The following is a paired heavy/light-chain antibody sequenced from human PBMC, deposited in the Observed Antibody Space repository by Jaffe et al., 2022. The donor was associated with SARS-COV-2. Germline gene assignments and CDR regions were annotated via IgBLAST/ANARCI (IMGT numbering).Light chain of an antibody. J-gene: IGKJ2*01. CDR3: QQYGSSPRT. Sequence: EIVLTQSPGTLSLSPGERATLSCRASQSISSYLAWYQQKPGQAPRLLISGASSRATGIPDRFSGSGSGTDFTLTISRLEPEDFAVYYCQQYGSSPRTFGQGTKLEIK. V-gene: IGKV3-20*01. CDR2: GAS. CDR1: QSISSY.
Heavy chain of an antibody. CDR1: GFTFNNYA. D-gene: IGHD6-19*01. V-gene: IGHV3-23*01. CDR3: AKDSVGAGSNYYFDY. Sequence: EVQLLESGGGLVQPGGSLRLSCAASGFTFNNYAMTWVRQAPGKGLEWVSAISASGDNTYFADSVKGRFTVSRDNSKNTLFLQMNSLRAEDTAVYYCAKDSVGAGSNYYFDYWGQGTLVTVSS. CDR2: ISASGDNT. J-gene: IGHJ4*02.